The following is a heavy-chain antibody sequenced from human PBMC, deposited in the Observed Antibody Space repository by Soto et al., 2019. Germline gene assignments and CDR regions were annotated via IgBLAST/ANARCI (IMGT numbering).Heavy chain of an antibody. J-gene: IGHJ4*02. V-gene: IGHV3-23*01. CDR1: GFTFSNYA. D-gene: IGHD6-19*01. CDR3: ASRNSGWYFDY. CDR2: ISGSGGST. Sequence: GGSLRLSCAASGFTFSNYAMNWVRQVPGKGLEWVSVISGSGGSTYYADSVKGRFTISRDNSKNTLYLQMNSLRAEDTAVYYCASRNSGWYFDYWGQGALVTVSS.